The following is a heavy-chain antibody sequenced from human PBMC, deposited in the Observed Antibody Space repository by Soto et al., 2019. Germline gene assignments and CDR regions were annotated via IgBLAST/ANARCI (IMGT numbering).Heavy chain of an antibody. CDR3: ARWSSSPPDY. Sequence: PGGSLRLSCVASGLTFSSEWMNWVRQAPGKGLEWVANIKQDGSEKYYVDSVKGRFTISRDNAKNSLYLQMNSLRAEDTAVYYCARWSSSPPDYWGQGTLVTVSS. CDR1: GLTFSSEW. J-gene: IGHJ4*02. CDR2: IKQDGSEK. V-gene: IGHV3-7*02.